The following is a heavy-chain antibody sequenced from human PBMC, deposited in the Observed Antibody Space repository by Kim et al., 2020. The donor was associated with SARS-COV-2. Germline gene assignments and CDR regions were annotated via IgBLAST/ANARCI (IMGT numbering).Heavy chain of an antibody. CDR1: GGSFSGYR. CDR3: ARAPHCGSSTCYETGF. Sequence: SETLSLTCAVYGGSFSGYRWSWIRQPPGKGLEWIGEINHSGSSNYNASLKSRVNLSVDTSKNQFSLKLTSVTAADTAVYYCARAPHCGSSTCYETGFWGQGTLVTVYS. V-gene: IGHV4-34*01. CDR2: INHSGSS. J-gene: IGHJ4*02. D-gene: IGHD2-2*01.